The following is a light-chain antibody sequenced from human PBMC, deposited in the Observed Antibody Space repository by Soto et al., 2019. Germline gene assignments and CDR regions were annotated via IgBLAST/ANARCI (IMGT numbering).Light chain of an antibody. V-gene: IGKV1-39*01. J-gene: IGKJ3*01. CDR3: QQSYSTPIT. CDR1: QSISRY. CDR2: AAS. Sequence: DIQMTQSPSSLSASVGYRVTITCRASQSISRYVNWYQQKPGKAPKLLIYAASSLQSGVPSRFSGSGSGTDFTLTISSLQPEDFATYYCQQSYSTPITFGPGTKVDIK.